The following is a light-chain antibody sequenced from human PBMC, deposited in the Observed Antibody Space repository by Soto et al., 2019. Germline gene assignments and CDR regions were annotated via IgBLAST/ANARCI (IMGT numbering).Light chain of an antibody. CDR1: QSVSSSY. Sequence: EIVLTQSPGTLSLSPGERATLSCRASQSVSSSYLAWYQQKPGQAPRLLIFGASSRATDIPDRFSGSGSGTVFTLTISRLEPEYVAVYYCQQYGSSSYTFGQGTKVEIK. J-gene: IGKJ2*01. CDR3: QQYGSSSYT. CDR2: GAS. V-gene: IGKV3-20*01.